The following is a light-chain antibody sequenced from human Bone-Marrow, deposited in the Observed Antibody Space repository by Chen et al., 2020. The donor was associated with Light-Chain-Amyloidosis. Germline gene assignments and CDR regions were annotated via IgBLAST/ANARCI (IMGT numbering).Light chain of an antibody. CDR1: QTISSNY. Sequence: EIVLTQSPGTLSLSPGEGANLSCRASQTISSNYLTWYQQKFGQAPRLLIYGSSSRATGIPDRFTGRGSGTDFTLSINRLGAEDFARYYCQQYGTSPLTVGGGTKVEIK. V-gene: IGKV3-20*01. CDR3: QQYGTSPLT. CDR2: GSS. J-gene: IGKJ4*01.